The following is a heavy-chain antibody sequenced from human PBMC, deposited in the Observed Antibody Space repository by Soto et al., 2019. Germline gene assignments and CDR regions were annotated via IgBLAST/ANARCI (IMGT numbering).Heavy chain of an antibody. D-gene: IGHD6-19*01. CDR3: ARTTTVAGTPEFDY. CDR2: ISYDGSTK. CDR1: GFTFSSFS. J-gene: IGHJ4*02. Sequence: PGGSLRLSCAASGFTFSSFSLHWVRQAPGKGLEWLALISYDGSTKYNADSVKGRLTVSRDNSNNTLYLQLSSLRPEDTAVYYCARTTTVAGTPEFDYWGQGTLVTVSS. V-gene: IGHV3-30-3*01.